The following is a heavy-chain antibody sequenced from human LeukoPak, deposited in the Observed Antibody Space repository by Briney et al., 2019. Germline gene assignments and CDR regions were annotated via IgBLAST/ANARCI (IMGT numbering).Heavy chain of an antibody. Sequence: PGGSLRLSCTASGFTFSNYWIHWVRQPPGKGLVWVSRINNEGGGTIYADSVGGRFTVSRDNAKNTLYLQMNGLGAEDTAVYYCARGGDNHAFDIWGRGTVVTVSS. CDR3: ARGGDNHAFDI. J-gene: IGHJ3*02. D-gene: IGHD1-14*01. V-gene: IGHV3-74*01. CDR1: GFTFSNYW. CDR2: INNEGGGT.